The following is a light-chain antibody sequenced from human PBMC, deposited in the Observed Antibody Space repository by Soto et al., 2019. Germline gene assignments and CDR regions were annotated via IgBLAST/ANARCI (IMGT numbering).Light chain of an antibody. CDR3: CSFAGSNNLV. V-gene: IGLV2-14*03. CDR1: RLDVGGYNY. Sequence: QSALTQPASVSGSPGQSITISCTGTRLDVGGYNYVSWYQQHPGKAPKLIIYEVTNRPSGVSDRFSGSKSDNTASLTISGLQTEDEADYYCCSFAGSNNLVFGTGTQLTVL. J-gene: IGLJ1*01. CDR2: EVT.